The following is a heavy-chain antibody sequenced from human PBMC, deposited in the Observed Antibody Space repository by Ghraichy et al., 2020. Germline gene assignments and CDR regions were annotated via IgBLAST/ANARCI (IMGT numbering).Heavy chain of an antibody. D-gene: IGHD6-13*01. V-gene: IGHV3-33*03. J-gene: IGHJ4*02. CDR1: GFNFNTYG. Sequence: GGSLRLSCAVSGFNFNTYGMHWVRQAPGKGLEWVAIIWYDGSGKYYGDSVKGRFTVSRDNSKNTLYLQMNSLRADDTAVYYCARSFTSSWYIGIDSWGQGTLVTVSS. CDR3: ARSFTSSWYIGIDS. CDR2: IWYDGSGK.